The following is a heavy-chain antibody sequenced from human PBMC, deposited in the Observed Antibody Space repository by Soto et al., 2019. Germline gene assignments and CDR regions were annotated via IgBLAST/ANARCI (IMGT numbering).Heavy chain of an antibody. CDR1: GFTFSSYA. CDR2: ISGSGGST. V-gene: IGHV3-23*01. CDR3: AKAGCSGGSCYSGDY. J-gene: IGHJ4*02. Sequence: GGSLRLSCAASGFTFSSYAMSWVRQAPGKGLEWVSAISGSGGSTYYADSVKGRFTISRDNSKNTLYLQMNSLRAEDTAVYYCAKAGCSGGSCYSGDYWGQGTLVTVSS. D-gene: IGHD2-15*01.